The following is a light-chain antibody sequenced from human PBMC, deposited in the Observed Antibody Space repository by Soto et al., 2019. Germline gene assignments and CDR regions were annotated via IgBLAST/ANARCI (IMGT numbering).Light chain of an antibody. CDR2: GNS. V-gene: IGLV1-40*01. J-gene: IGLJ7*01. CDR1: SCNIGAGYD. CDR3: QSYDSSLSGSV. Sequence: QSVLTQPPSVSGAPGQRVTISCTGSSCNIGAGYDVHWYQQLPGTAPKLLIYGNSNRPSGVPDRFSGSKSGTSASLAITGLQAKDEADYYCQSYDSSLSGSVFGGGTQLTVL.